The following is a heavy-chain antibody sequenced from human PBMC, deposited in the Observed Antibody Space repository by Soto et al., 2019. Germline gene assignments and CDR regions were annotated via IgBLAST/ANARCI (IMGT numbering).Heavy chain of an antibody. J-gene: IGHJ6*03. V-gene: IGHV3-15*01. CDR1: GFTFSNAW. D-gene: IGHD2-2*01. CDR3: TTDVAYCSSTSCYPAYYYYYMDV. Sequence: GGSLRLSCAASGFTFSNAWMSWVRQAPGKGLEWVGRIKSKTDGGTTDYAAPVKGRFTISRDDSKNTLYLQMNSPKTEDTAVYYCTTDVAYCSSTSCYPAYYYYYMDVWGKGTTVTVSS. CDR2: IKSKTDGGTT.